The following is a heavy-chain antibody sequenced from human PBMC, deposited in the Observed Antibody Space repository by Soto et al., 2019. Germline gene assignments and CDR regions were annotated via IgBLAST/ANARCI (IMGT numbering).Heavy chain of an antibody. Sequence: EVQMVASGGGVVQPGGSLRLSCAASGFTFSDQWMSWVRQAPGTGLEWVANINPDGSAKSHVDSVEGRVTISRDNAKNPLDRQMNTLRVEDTAVYYCARGPLWGQGTRVTVSS. CDR1: GFTFSDQW. CDR3: ARGPL. V-gene: IGHV3-7*01. CDR2: INPDGSAK. J-gene: IGHJ4*02.